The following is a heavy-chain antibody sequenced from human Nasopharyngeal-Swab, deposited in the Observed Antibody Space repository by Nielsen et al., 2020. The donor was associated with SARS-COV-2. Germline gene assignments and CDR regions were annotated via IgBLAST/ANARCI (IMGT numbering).Heavy chain of an antibody. CDR2: IYYSGST. Sequence: WIRQPPGKGLEWIGSIYYSGSTYYNPSLKSRVTISVDTSKNQLSLEVTSVTVADTAVYYCARTHNWIDPWGQGTLVTVSS. V-gene: IGHV4-39*01. CDR3: ARTHNWIDP. J-gene: IGHJ5*02.